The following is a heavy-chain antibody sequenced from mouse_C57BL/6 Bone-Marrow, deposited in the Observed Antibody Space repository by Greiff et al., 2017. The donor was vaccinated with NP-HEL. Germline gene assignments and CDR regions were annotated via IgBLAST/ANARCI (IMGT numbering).Heavy chain of an antibody. V-gene: IGHV5-4*01. CDR3: ARERIYYYGSKSYYYAMDY. Sequence: EVQGVESGGGLVKPGGSLKLSCAASGFTFSSYAMSWVRQTPEKRLEWVATISDGGSYTYYPDNVQGRFTISRDNAKNNLYLQMSHLKSEDTAMYYCARERIYYYGSKSYYYAMDYWGQGTSVTVSS. CDR2: ISDGGSYT. D-gene: IGHD1-1*01. CDR1: GFTFSSYA. J-gene: IGHJ4*01.